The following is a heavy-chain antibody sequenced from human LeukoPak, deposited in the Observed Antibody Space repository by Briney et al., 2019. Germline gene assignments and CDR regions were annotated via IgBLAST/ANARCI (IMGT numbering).Heavy chain of an antibody. CDR3: ARDRGEGWYQPYYYYYMDV. CDR2: INPNSGGT. V-gene: IGHV1-2*02. CDR1: GYTFTGYY. D-gene: IGHD2-2*01. Sequence: ASVKVSCKASGYTFTGYYMHWVRQAPGQGLEWMGWINPNSGGTNYAQKFQGRVNMTRDTSISTAYTELSRMRSDDTAVYYCARDRGEGWYQPYYYYYMDVWGKGTTVTVSS. J-gene: IGHJ6*03.